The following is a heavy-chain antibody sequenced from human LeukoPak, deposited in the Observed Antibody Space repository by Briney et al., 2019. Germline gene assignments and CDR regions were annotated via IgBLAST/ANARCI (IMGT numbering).Heavy chain of an antibody. V-gene: IGHV4-59*01. Sequence: PSETLSLTCIVPLGSITPYYWSWIRQSPGKGLEWIGYVYYSGSTKYNPSLKSRVIISVDTSKNQFSLNLSSVKAADTAVYYCARVVSRGGSWTFDYWGQGTLVTVSS. CDR3: ARVVSRGGSWTFDY. J-gene: IGHJ4*02. CDR2: VYYSGST. D-gene: IGHD6-13*01. CDR1: LGSITPYY.